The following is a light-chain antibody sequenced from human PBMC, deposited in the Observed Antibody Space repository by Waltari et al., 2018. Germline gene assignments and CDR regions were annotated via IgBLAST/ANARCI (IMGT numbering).Light chain of an antibody. CDR2: SAS. V-gene: IGKV1-39*01. Sequence: DIQMTQSPSSLSASVGDRVTITCRASQSISTYLNCYQQRPGKAPKLLIYSASSLQSGVPSMFSGTGSETDFTLAISSLQPEDFATYYCQKSYNSPYTFGQGTKLEIK. J-gene: IGKJ2*01. CDR3: QKSYNSPYT. CDR1: QSISTY.